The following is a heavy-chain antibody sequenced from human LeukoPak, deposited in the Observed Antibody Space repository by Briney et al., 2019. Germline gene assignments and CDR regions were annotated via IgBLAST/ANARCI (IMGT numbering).Heavy chain of an antibody. CDR3: AKTTRPRHIVVVTATFDY. CDR2: ISSSGSTI. Sequence: GGSLRLSCAASGFTFSDYYMSWIRQAPGKGLEWVSYISSSGSTIYYADSVKGRFTISRDNAKNSLYLQMNSLRAEDTAVYYCAKTTRPRHIVVVTATFDYWGQGTLVTVSS. D-gene: IGHD2-21*02. V-gene: IGHV3-11*01. J-gene: IGHJ4*02. CDR1: GFTFSDYY.